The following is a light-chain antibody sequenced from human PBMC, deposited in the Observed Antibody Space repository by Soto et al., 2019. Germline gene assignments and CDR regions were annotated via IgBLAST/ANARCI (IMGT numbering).Light chain of an antibody. Sequence: QSVLTQPASVSGSPGQSITISCTGTSSEVGGYNYVSWYQQHPGKAPKLMIYDVSNRPSGVSNRFSGSKSGNTASLTISGFQAEDEADYYCRSYTSSSIYVFGTGTKVTV. CDR3: RSYTSSSIYV. CDR2: DVS. CDR1: SSEVGGYNY. J-gene: IGLJ1*01. V-gene: IGLV2-14*01.